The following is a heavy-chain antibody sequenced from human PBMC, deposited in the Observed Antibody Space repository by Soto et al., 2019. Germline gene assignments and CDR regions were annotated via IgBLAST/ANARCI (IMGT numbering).Heavy chain of an antibody. CDR1: GFTFSSYA. J-gene: IGHJ6*02. Sequence: GSLRLSCAASGFTFSSYAMHWVRQAPGKGLEWVAVISYDGSNKYYADSVKGRFTISRDNSKNTLYLQMNSLRAEDTAVYYCARRGSSGWPADYYYGMDVWGQGTTVTVSS. CDR3: ARRGSSGWPADYYYGMDV. CDR2: ISYDGSNK. D-gene: IGHD6-19*01. V-gene: IGHV3-30-3*01.